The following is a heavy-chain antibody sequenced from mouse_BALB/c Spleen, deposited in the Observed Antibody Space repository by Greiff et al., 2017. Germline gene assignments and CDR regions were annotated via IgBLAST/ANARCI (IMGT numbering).Heavy chain of an antibody. J-gene: IGHJ1*01. V-gene: IGHV3-2*02. Sequence: EVKLVESGPGLVKPSQSLSLTCTVTGYSITSDYAWNWIRQFPGNKLEWMGYISYSGSTSYNPSLKSRISITRDTSKNQFFLQLNSVTTEDTATYYCARRDGYYRYFDVWGAGTTVTVSS. D-gene: IGHD2-3*01. CDR2: ISYSGST. CDR1: GYSITSDYA. CDR3: ARRDGYYRYFDV.